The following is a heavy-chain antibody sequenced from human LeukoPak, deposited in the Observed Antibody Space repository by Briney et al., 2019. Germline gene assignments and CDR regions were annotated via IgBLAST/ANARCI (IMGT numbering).Heavy chain of an antibody. D-gene: IGHD2-21*02. CDR2: INPNSGAT. CDR1: GYTFTSYY. V-gene: IGHV1-2*06. Sequence: ASVKVSCKASGYTFTSYYMHWVPQAPGQGLEWMGRINPNSGATNYAQKFQGRVTMTRDTSISTAYTELTTLRSDDTAVYYCAKSIEYCGADCYGYFDLWGRGTLVTVSS. J-gene: IGHJ2*01. CDR3: AKSIEYCGADCYGYFDL.